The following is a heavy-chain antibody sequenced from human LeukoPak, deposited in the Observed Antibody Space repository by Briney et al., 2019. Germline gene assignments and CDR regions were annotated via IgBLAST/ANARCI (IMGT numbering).Heavy chain of an antibody. D-gene: IGHD3-3*01. Sequence: SETLSLTCTVSGGSIGSSSYYWGWIRQPPGKGLEWIGSIYYSGSTYYNPSLKSRVTISVDTSKNQFSLKLSSVTAADTAVYYCARQGGHYDFWSGYDPFDPWGQGTLVTVSS. V-gene: IGHV4-39*01. J-gene: IGHJ5*02. CDR2: IYYSGST. CDR1: GGSIGSSSYY. CDR3: ARQGGHYDFWSGYDPFDP.